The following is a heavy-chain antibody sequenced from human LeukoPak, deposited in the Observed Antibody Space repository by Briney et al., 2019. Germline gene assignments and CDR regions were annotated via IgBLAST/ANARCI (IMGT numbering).Heavy chain of an antibody. CDR1: GFTFSSYW. V-gene: IGHV3-21*01. CDR2: ISSSSSYI. J-gene: IGHJ6*02. CDR3: ARLGGVTGLV. Sequence: GGSLRLSCAASGFTFSSYWMHWVRQAPGKGLVWVSSISSSSSYIYYADSVKGRFTISRDNAKNSLYLQMNSLRAEDTAVYYCARLGGVTGLVWGQGTTVTVSS. D-gene: IGHD2-21*02.